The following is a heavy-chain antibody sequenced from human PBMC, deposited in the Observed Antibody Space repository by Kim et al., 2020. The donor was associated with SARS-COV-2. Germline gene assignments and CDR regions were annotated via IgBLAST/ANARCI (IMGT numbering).Heavy chain of an antibody. D-gene: IGHD5-12*01. J-gene: IGHJ4*02. Sequence: ASVKVSCKASGYTFTSYAMHWVRQAPGQRLEWMGWINAGNGNTKYSQKFQGRVTITRDTFASTAYMELSSLRSEDTAVYYCARVGRDGYNLEIWGQGTLVTVSS. CDR3: ARVGRDGYNLEI. CDR2: INAGNGNT. V-gene: IGHV1-3*01. CDR1: GYTFTSYA.